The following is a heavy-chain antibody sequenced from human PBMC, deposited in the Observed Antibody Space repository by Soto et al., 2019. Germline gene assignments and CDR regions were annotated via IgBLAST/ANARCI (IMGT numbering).Heavy chain of an antibody. CDR2: IYYSGST. J-gene: IGHJ6*02. CDR1: GGSISSSSYY. D-gene: IGHD3-22*01. CDR3: AKDQCVHYYDDYYYYGMDV. V-gene: IGHV4-39*02. Sequence: SETLSLTCTVSGGSISSSSYYWGWIRQPPGKGLEWIGSIYYSGSTYYNPSLKSRVTISVDTSKNQFSLKLSSVTAADTAVYSCAKDQCVHYYDDYYYYGMDVWGQGTTVTVSS.